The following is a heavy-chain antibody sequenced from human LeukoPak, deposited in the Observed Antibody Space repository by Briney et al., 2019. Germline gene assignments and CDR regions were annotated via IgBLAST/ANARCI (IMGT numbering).Heavy chain of an antibody. D-gene: IGHD7-27*01. CDR2: IHHNGNS. Sequence: SETLSLTCTVSGASVTDYYWSWIRQSPGKGLEWISYIHHNGNSDYNPSLRSRVTTSLDTSKNQFSLNLISVTAADTAVYYCTRGHWDLQSWSQGTLVTVSS. CDR3: TRGHWDLQS. J-gene: IGHJ5*02. CDR1: GASVTDYY. V-gene: IGHV4-59*02.